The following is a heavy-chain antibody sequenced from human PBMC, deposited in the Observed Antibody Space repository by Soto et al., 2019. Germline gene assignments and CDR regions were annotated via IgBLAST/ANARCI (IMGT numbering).Heavy chain of an antibody. V-gene: IGHV3-30-3*01. CDR3: ARDPKTSGGQHWAFNYFDS. D-gene: IGHD7-27*01. Sequence: GGSLRLSCSASGFSFSISPMHWVRQAPGKGPEWVALISYDGTNKFYADSVKGRFTISRDNSKSTLYLQVDSLRPEDAAVYYCARDPKTSGGQHWAFNYFDSWGQGTLVTVSS. CDR1: GFSFSISP. J-gene: IGHJ4*02. CDR2: ISYDGTNK.